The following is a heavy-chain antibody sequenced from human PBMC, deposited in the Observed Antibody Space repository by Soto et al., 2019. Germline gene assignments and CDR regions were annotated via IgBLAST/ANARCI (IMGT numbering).Heavy chain of an antibody. V-gene: IGHV3-21*01. J-gene: IGHJ4*02. CDR1: GFTFSSYS. CDR3: ARGGVVVPAAPPGDYFDY. CDR2: ISSSSSYI. Sequence: EVQLVESGGGLVKPGGSLRLSCAASGFTFSSYSMNWVRQAPGKGLEWVSSISSSSSYIYYADSVKGRFTISRDNAKNSLYLQMNSLRAEDTAVYYCARGGVVVPAAPPGDYFDYWGQGTLVTVSS. D-gene: IGHD2-2*01.